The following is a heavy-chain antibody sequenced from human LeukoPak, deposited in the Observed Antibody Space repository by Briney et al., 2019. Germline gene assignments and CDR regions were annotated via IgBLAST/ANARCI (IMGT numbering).Heavy chain of an antibody. V-gene: IGHV3-48*04. J-gene: IGHJ4*02. CDR1: GFTFSSYS. CDR2: ISGSSSTI. D-gene: IGHD2/OR15-2a*01. CDR3: ATDFYSNNDY. Sequence: PGGSLRLSCAASGFTFSSYSMNWVRQAPGKGLEWVSYISGSSSTIHYADSVKGRFTISRDNAKNSLYLQMNSLRAEDTAVYYCATDFYSNNDYWGQGTLVTASS.